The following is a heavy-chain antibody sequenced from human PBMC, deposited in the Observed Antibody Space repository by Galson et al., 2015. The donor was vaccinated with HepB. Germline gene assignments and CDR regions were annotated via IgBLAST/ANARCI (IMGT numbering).Heavy chain of an antibody. J-gene: IGHJ6*02. V-gene: IGHV1-69*13. Sequence: SVKVSCKASGGTFSSYAISWVRQAPGQGLEWMGGIIPIFGTANYAQKFQGRVTITADESTSTAYMELSSLRSEDTAVYYCARSRLPTMVRGVIYYYGMDVWGQGTTVTVSS. CDR2: IIPIFGTA. CDR3: ARSRLPTMVRGVIYYYGMDV. CDR1: GGTFSSYA. D-gene: IGHD3-10*01.